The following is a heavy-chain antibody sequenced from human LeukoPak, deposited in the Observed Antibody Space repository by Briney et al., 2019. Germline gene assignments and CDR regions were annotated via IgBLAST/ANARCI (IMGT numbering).Heavy chain of an antibody. D-gene: IGHD3-16*01. Sequence: VGSLRLSCTASGFTFSSHGMHWVRQAPGKGLEWVAVIWYDGSNKYYGDSAKGRFTISRDNSKNTLFLQMNSLRVEDTAVYYCARWGPDKRFDYWGQGAPVTVSP. CDR3: ARWGPDKRFDY. J-gene: IGHJ4*02. CDR1: GFTFSSHG. V-gene: IGHV3-33*02. CDR2: IWYDGSNK.